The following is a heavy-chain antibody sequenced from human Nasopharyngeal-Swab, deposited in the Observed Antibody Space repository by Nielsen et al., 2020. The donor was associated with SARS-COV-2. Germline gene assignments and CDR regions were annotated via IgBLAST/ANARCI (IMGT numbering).Heavy chain of an antibody. CDR2: IYYSGST. CDR1: GGSISSYY. CDR3: ARHYYGSGSYYNDGLYYYYGMDV. D-gene: IGHD3-10*01. Sequence: SKTLSLTCTVSGGSISSYYWSWIRQPPGKGLEWNGYIYYSGSTNYSPSLKSRVTISVDTSKNQFSLKLSSVTAADTAVYYCARHYYGSGSYYNDGLYYYYGMDVWGQGTTVTVSS. V-gene: IGHV4-59*01. J-gene: IGHJ6*02.